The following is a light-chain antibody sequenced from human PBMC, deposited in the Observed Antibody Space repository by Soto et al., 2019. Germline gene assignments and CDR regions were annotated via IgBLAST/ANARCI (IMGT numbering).Light chain of an antibody. CDR1: SSDVGSYNY. CDR2: ASS. CDR3: SSYTSGTTLYV. V-gene: IGLV2-14*01. J-gene: IGLJ1*01. Sequence: QSALTQPASVSGSPGQSITISCTGTSSDVGSYNYVSWYQHHPGKAPRLIIYASSNRPSGVSHRFSGSRSGNTASLTISGLQAEDEADYYCSSYTSGTTLYVFGTGTKVTAL.